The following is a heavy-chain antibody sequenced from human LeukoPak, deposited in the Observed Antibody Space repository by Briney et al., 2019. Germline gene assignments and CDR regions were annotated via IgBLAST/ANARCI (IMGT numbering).Heavy chain of an antibody. D-gene: IGHD3-3*01. CDR1: GFTFSDYY. CDR3: AREMWRGFVDY. CDR2: ISSSGSTI. J-gene: IGHJ4*02. V-gene: IGHV3-11*01. Sequence: GGSLRLSCAASGFTFSDYYMSWIRQAPGKELEWVSYISSSGSTIYYADSVKDRFTISRDNAKNSLHLQMNSLRAEDTAVYYCAREMWRGFVDYWGQGTLVTVSS.